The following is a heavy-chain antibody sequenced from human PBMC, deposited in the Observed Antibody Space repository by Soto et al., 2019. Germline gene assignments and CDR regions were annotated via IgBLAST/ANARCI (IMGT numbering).Heavy chain of an antibody. CDR3: AHRHTTYGDHGNAFDI. CDR2: IYWDDDK. J-gene: IGHJ3*02. D-gene: IGHD4-17*01. CDR1: GFSLSTSGVG. Sequence: QITLKESGPTLVKPTQTLTLTCTFSGFSLSTSGVGVGWIRQPPGKALEWLALIYWDDDKRYSPSLKSRLTITKDTSKNQVVLTMTNMDPVDTATYYCAHRHTTYGDHGNAFDIWGQGTMVTVSS. V-gene: IGHV2-5*02.